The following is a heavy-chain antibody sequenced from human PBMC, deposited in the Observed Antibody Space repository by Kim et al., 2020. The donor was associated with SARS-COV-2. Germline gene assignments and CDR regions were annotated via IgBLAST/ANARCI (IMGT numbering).Heavy chain of an antibody. Sequence: KGRFTISRDNSKNTLYLQMNSLRAEDTAVYYCAKHSKIQLWVPDLYYFDYWGQGTLVTVSS. CDR3: AKHSKIQLWVPDLYYFDY. V-gene: IGHV3-23*01. J-gene: IGHJ4*02. D-gene: IGHD5-18*01.